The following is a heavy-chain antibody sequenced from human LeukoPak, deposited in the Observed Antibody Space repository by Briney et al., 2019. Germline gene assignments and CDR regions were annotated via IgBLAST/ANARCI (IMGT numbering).Heavy chain of an antibody. V-gene: IGHV4-4*07. CDR3: ARGKNSYDPLGRAFDI. CDR2: IYTSGST. D-gene: IGHD5-18*01. Sequence: SETLSLTCTVSGGSISSYYWSWIRQPAGKGLEWIGRIYTSGSTNYNPSLKSRVTMSVDTSKNQFSLKLSSVTAADTAVYYCARGKNSYDPLGRAFDIWGQGTMVTVSS. CDR1: GGSISSYY. J-gene: IGHJ3*02.